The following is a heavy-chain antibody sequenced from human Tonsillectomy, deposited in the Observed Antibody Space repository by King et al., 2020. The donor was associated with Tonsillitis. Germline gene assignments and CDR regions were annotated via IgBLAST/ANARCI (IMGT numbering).Heavy chain of an antibody. J-gene: IGHJ3*02. CDR1: GFTFSSYW. Sequence: EVQLVESGGGLVQPGGSLRLSCAASGFTFSSYWMHWVRQAPGKGLVWVSHIKSDGSSTNYADSVKGRFTISRDNAKNTLNLQMNSLRAEDTAVYYCASTIDGAFDIWGQGTMVTVSS. CDR3: ASTIDGAFDI. D-gene: IGHD3-10*01. V-gene: IGHV3-74*01. CDR2: IKSDGSST.